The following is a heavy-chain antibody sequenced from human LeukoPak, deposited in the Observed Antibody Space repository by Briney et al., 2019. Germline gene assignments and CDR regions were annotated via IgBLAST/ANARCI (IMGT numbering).Heavy chain of an antibody. D-gene: IGHD5-12*01. CDR2: INPNSGGT. Sequence: ASVKVSCKASGYTFTGYYMHWVRQAPGQGLEWMGWINPNSGGTNYAQKFQGWVTMTRDTSISTAYMELSRLRSDDTAVYYCATLNIYSGYALRTGYGDYWGQGTLVTVSS. CDR1: GYTFTGYY. CDR3: ATLNIYSGYALRTGYGDY. V-gene: IGHV1-2*04. J-gene: IGHJ4*02.